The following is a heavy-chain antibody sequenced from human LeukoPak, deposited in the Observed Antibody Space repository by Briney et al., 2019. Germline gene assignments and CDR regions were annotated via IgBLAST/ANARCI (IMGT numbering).Heavy chain of an antibody. CDR3: ARDRYSYGHSGSNWFDP. CDR2: IIPIFGTA. D-gene: IGHD5-18*01. J-gene: IGHJ5*02. V-gene: IGHV1-69*13. CDR1: GGTFSSYA. Sequence: SVKVSCKASGGTFSSYAISWVRQAPGQGLEWMGGIIPIFGTANYAQKFQGRVTITADESTSTAYMELSSLRSEDTAVYYCARDRYSYGHSGSNWFDPWGQGTLVAVSS.